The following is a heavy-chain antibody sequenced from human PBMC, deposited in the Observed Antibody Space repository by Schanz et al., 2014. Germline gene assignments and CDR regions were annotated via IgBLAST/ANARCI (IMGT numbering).Heavy chain of an antibody. CDR1: GFAFDTYW. CDR3: AKSYDTSGYSGFDY. CDR2: IKHDGSEK. J-gene: IGHJ2*01. Sequence: EVQLVESGGGLVQPGGSLRLSCAASGFAFDTYWMSWVRQAPGKGLEWVANIKHDGSEKYYVDSVKGRFNISRDNSKNTPYLQMNSLIAEDTAVYFCAKSYDTSGYSGFDYWGRGTLVTVSS. D-gene: IGHD3-22*01. V-gene: IGHV3-7*01.